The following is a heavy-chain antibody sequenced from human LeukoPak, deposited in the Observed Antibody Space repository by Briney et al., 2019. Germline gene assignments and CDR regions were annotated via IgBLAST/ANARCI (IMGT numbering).Heavy chain of an antibody. J-gene: IGHJ6*02. CDR3: GYDFWSVHLVTDYGMDV. CDR1: GFTFSGTS. D-gene: IGHD3-3*01. CDR2: MRDKGNNYTP. V-gene: IGHV3-73*01. Sequence: GGSLRLSCAASGFTFSGTSIHWVRQASGKGLEWLGRMRDKGNNYTPAYAASVKGRFTVSRDDSKNTAYLQMNSLKTEDTAVYYCGYDFWSVHLVTDYGMDVWGHGTTVTVSS.